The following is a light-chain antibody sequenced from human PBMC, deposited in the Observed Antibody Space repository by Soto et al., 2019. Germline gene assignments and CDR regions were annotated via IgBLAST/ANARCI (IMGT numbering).Light chain of an antibody. CDR3: SSYTSTSTYV. CDR2: DVS. J-gene: IGLJ1*01. Sequence: QSVLTQPPSVSGSPGQSVAISCTGTSSDVGTYNRVSWYQQPPGTAPRRMIYDVSNRPSGVPDRFSGSKSGNTASLNISGLQAEDEADYYCSSYTSTSTYVFGTGTKVTVL. CDR1: SSDVGTYNR. V-gene: IGLV2-18*02.